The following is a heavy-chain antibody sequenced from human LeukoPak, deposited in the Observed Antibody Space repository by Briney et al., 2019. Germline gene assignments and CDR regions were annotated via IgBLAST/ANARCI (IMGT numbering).Heavy chain of an antibody. Sequence: GGSLRLSCAASGFTFSSYGMHWVRQAPGKGLEWVAFIRYDGSNKYYADSVKGRFTISRDNSKNTLYLQMNSLRAEDTAVYYCAKVSPEQLNWFDPWGQGTLVTVSS. J-gene: IGHJ5*02. CDR2: IRYDGSNK. CDR1: GFTFSSYG. CDR3: AKVSPEQLNWFDP. V-gene: IGHV3-30*02. D-gene: IGHD6-13*01.